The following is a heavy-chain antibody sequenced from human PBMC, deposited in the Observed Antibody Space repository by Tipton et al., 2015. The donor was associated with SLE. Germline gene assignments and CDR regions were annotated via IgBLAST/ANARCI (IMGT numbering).Heavy chain of an antibody. CDR2: INHSGST. Sequence: TLSLTCAVYGGSFSGYCWSWIRQPPGKGLEWIGEINHSGSTNYNPSLMSRVTISVDTSKNQFSLKVSSVTAADTAVYYCARGRSSSWTDFDYWGQGTLVTVSS. CDR1: GGSFSGYC. D-gene: IGHD6-13*01. J-gene: IGHJ4*02. V-gene: IGHV4-34*01. CDR3: ARGRSSSWTDFDY.